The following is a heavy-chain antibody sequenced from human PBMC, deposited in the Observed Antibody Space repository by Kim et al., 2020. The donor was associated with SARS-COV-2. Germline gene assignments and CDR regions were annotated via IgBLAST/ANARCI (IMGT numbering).Heavy chain of an antibody. J-gene: IGHJ4*02. Sequence: SETLSLTCTVSGGSISSSSYYWGWIRQPPGKGLEWIGSIYYSGSTYYNPSLKSRVTISVDTSKNQFSLKLSSVTAADTAVYYSARHVRRWLQLRPRNFDYWGQGTLVTVSS. V-gene: IGHV4-39*01. CDR2: IYYSGST. D-gene: IGHD5-12*01. CDR1: GGSISSSSYY. CDR3: ARHVRRWLQLRPRNFDY.